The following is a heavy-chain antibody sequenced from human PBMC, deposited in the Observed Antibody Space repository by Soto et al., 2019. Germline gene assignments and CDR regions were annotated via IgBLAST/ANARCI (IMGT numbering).Heavy chain of an antibody. V-gene: IGHV6-1*01. CDR2: TYYRSRWYH. CDR3: ARDPGYFYGMDV. J-gene: IGHJ6*02. Sequence: SQTLSLTCAISGDSVSSTTSAWNWIRQSPSRGLEWLGRTYYRSRWYHDYAVSVRSRVIINPDTSNNQFSLHLNSVTPEDTAVYYCARDPGYFYGMDVWGQATXVTVSS. CDR1: GDSVSSTTSA.